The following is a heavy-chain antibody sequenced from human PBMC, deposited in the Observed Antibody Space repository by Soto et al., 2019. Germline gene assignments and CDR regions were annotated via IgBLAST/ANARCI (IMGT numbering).Heavy chain of an antibody. CDR3: ARGRLDCLSTHCSMDDDFDL. CDR1: GFTFSNYI. Sequence: QVQLVESGGGVVQSGRSLRLSCAASGFTFSNYILNWVRQAPGKGLDWVAVVSYDGNNKYYADSVAGRFTISRDNSKNTLYLQMISLRADDTAVYYCARGRLDCLSTHCSMDDDFDLWGQGTMVTVSS. J-gene: IGHJ3*01. V-gene: IGHV3-30-3*01. CDR2: VSYDGNNK. D-gene: IGHD2-2*01.